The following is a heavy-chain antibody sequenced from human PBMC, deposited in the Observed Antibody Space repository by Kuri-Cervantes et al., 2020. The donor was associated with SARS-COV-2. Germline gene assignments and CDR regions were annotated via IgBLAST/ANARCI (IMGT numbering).Heavy chain of an antibody. J-gene: IGHJ4*02. CDR1: GGSFSGYY. D-gene: IGHD3-16*01. CDR2: INHSGST. V-gene: IGHV4-34*01. CDR3: ARGRGSY. Sequence: SETLSLTCAVYGGSFSGYYWSWIRQPPGKGLEWIGEINHSGSTNYNPSLKSRVTISVDTSKSQFSLNLTSVTAADTAVYYCARGRGSYWGQGTLVTVSS.